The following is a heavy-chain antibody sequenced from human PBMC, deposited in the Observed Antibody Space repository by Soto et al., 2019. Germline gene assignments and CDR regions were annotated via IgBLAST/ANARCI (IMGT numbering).Heavy chain of an antibody. CDR2: ISYDGSSK. J-gene: IGHJ6*02. D-gene: IGHD2-2*01. CDR1: GFPFNNYG. V-gene: IGHV3-30*03. CDR3: VRASRYCSSGGWFLPLGDYNYYDGMDV. Sequence: QVRLVESGGGVAQPGRSLRLSCAATGFPFNNYGMKWVRQAPGKGLEWVAYISYDGSSKWYADSVRGRFTISRVNSEGLGYVQMPSLRREDTAVYLCVRASRYCSSGGWFLPLGDYNYYDGMDVWGQGTTVTVSS.